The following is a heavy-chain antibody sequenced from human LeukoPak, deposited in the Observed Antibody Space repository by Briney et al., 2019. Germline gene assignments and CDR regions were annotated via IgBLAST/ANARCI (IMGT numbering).Heavy chain of an antibody. J-gene: IGHJ3*02. CDR1: GGSISSYY. D-gene: IGHD3-10*01. CDR2: IYTSGST. V-gene: IGHV4-4*07. CDR3: ARHTYGSGSYSCFLDAFDI. Sequence: PSETLSLTCTVSGGSISSYYWSWIRQPAGKGLEWIGRIYTSGSTNYNPSLKSRVTMSVDTSKNQFSLKLSSVTAADTAVYYCARHTYGSGSYSCFLDAFDIWGQGTMVTVSS.